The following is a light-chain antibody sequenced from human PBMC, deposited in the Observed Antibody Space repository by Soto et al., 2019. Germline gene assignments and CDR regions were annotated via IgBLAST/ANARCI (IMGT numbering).Light chain of an antibody. CDR1: SSDVGAYNF. CDR2: EVS. V-gene: IGLV2-14*01. J-gene: IGLJ2*01. CDR3: RSFTSSSTLV. Sequence: QSALTQPASVSGSPGQSITISCTGTSSDVGAYNFVSWYQQHPGKVPKLMIYEVSNRPSGVSNRFSGSKSGNTASLTISGLQAEDEADYYCRSFTSSSTLVFGGGTKLTVL.